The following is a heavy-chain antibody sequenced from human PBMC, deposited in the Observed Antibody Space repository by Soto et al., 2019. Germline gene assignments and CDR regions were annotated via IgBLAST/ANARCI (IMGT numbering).Heavy chain of an antibody. CDR3: SPGGVPAAAKGHYYYAMDV. V-gene: IGHV3-15*07. J-gene: IGHJ6*02. CDR1: GFTFTNAW. Sequence: EVQLVESGGGLVKPGVSLRLSCAASGFTFTNAWMNWVRQAPGKGLEWVGRIKSKTDGGTADYAAPVKGRFTISRDDSRTALYLQINSMKAEDTAVYSCSPGGVPAAAKGHYYYAMDVWGQGTTVTVSS. CDR2: IKSKTDGGTA. D-gene: IGHD2-2*01.